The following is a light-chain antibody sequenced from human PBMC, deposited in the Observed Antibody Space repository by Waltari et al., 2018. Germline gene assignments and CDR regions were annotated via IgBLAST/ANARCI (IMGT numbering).Light chain of an antibody. CDR3: QQYNNWPPWT. CDR2: GAS. CDR1: QTVSSN. V-gene: IGKV3-15*01. J-gene: IGKJ1*01. Sequence: ETEPTQSPATLSVSPGERVTLSCRASQTVSSNLAWYQQKPGQVPRLLVYGASIRATGIPARFSGSGSGTQFTLTINSLQSEDFAVYYCQQYNNWPPWTFGQGTKVEIK.